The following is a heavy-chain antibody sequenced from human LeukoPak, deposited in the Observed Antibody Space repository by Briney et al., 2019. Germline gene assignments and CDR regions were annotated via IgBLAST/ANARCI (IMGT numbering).Heavy chain of an antibody. CDR2: IYYSGNT. CDR3: ARDRDSSGLRDFDL. D-gene: IGHD3-22*01. CDR1: GGSINSYY. V-gene: IGHV4-59*01. Sequence: PSETLSLTCTVSGGSINSYYWIWIRQPPGKGLEWIGYIYYSGNTDYNPSLKSRVSISIDTSKNQLSLQLSSVTAADTAVYYCARDRDSSGLRDFDLWGRGTLVTVSA. J-gene: IGHJ2*01.